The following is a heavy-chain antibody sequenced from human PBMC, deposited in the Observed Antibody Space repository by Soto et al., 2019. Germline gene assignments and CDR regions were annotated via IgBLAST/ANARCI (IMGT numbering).Heavy chain of an antibody. V-gene: IGHV3-23*01. CDR1: GFTFSSYA. CDR2: IRASGGST. Sequence: PGGSLRLSCAASGFTFSSYAMTWVRQAPGKGLEWVSTIRASGGSTYYADSVKGRFTISRDNSMNTLFLHMNSLRAEDTAIYYCAKGGYTSPFDYWGLGTLDTVSS. D-gene: IGHD5-12*01. J-gene: IGHJ4*02. CDR3: AKGGYTSPFDY.